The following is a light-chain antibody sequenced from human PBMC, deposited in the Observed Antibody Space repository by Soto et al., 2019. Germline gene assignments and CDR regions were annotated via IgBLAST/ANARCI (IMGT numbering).Light chain of an antibody. V-gene: IGKV3-15*01. CDR1: QSISSN. CDR3: QQYNNWPRAT. Sequence: DILMTQSPATLSVSRGERATLSCRASQSISSNLAWYQQKPGQAPRLLMFRTSSRATGFPARFSGSGSGTEFNLTISSLRSEDFGVYYCQQYNNWPRATFGGGTKV. CDR2: RTS. J-gene: IGKJ4*01.